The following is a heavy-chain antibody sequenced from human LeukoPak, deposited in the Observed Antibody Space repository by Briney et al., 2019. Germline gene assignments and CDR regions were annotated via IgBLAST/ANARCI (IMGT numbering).Heavy chain of an antibody. J-gene: IGHJ4*02. CDR1: GFTFSSHS. Sequence: PGGSLRLSCAASGFTFSSHSMNWVRQAPGKGLEWVSYITRSSSTIHYRDSVKGRFTISRDNAKNSLYLQMNSLRDEDTAVYYCVRDPDALDYWGQGTLVTVSS. CDR2: ITRSSSTI. V-gene: IGHV3-48*02. CDR3: VRDPDALDY.